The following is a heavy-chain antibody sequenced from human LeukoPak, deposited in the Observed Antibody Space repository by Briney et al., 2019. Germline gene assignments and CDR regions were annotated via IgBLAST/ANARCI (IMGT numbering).Heavy chain of an antibody. J-gene: IGHJ4*02. Sequence: SETLSLTCTVSGGSISSSSYYWGWIRQPPGKGLEWIGSIYYSGGTYYNPSLKSRVTISVDTPKNQFSLKLSYVTAADTDVYYCARGCLCYDSSGYYTFDYWGQGTLVTVSS. CDR3: ARGCLCYDSSGYYTFDY. CDR1: GGSISSSSYY. V-gene: IGHV4-39*01. CDR2: IYYSGGT. D-gene: IGHD3-22*01.